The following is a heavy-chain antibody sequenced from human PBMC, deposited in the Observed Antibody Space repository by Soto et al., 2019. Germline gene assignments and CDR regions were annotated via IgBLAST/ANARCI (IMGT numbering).Heavy chain of an antibody. Sequence: SATLSLTCAVYGGSFSGYYWSWTRQPPGKGLEWIGEINHSGSTNYNPSLKSRVTISVDTSKNQFSLKLSSVTAADTAVYYCASLWFGELSYTNWFDPWGQGTLVTVSP. CDR2: INHSGST. CDR3: ASLWFGELSYTNWFDP. D-gene: IGHD3-10*01. J-gene: IGHJ5*02. CDR1: GGSFSGYY. V-gene: IGHV4-34*01.